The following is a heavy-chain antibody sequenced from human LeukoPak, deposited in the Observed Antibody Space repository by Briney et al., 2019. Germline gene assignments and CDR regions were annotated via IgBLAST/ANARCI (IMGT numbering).Heavy chain of an antibody. V-gene: IGHV3-30*04. J-gene: IGHJ4*02. CDR1: GFTLSGYA. Sequence: QAGGSLRLTCAASGFTLSGYAMNWVRQAPGKGLEWVAIISYDGSSESYADSVKGRFTISRDNSKNTLYLQMNSLRPDDTAVYYCARDQSNDMNTSDLDYWGQGTLVTVSS. CDR2: ISYDGSSE. CDR3: ARDQSNDMNTSDLDY. D-gene: IGHD3-16*01.